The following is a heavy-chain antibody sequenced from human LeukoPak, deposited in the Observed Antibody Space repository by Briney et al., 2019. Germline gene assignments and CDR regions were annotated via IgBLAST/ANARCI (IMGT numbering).Heavy chain of an antibody. V-gene: IGHV4-59*08. CDR3: ARHRGQSLAGSFDY. J-gene: IGHJ4*02. CDR2: IFYTGST. CDR1: GGSISSYY. Sequence: PSETLSLTCTVSGGSISSYYWSWIRQPPGKRLEWIGYIFYTGSTHYNPSLKSRVTISVDTSKNQFSLKLKLTSVTAADTAVYYCARHRGQSLAGSFDYWGQGTLVTVSS. D-gene: IGHD6-19*01.